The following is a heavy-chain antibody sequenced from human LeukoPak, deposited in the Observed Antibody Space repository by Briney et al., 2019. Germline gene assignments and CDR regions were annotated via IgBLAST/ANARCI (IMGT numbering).Heavy chain of an antibody. CDR2: IYYSGST. V-gene: IGHV4-31*03. J-gene: IGHJ4*02. CDR1: GGSISSGGYY. Sequence: SETLSLTCTVSGGSISSGGYYWSWIRQHPGTGLEWIGYIYYSGSTYYNPSLKSRVTISVDTSKNQFSLKLSSVTAADTAVYYCARAQENIVVVTTSHYFDYWGQGTLVTVSS. D-gene: IGHD2-21*02. CDR3: ARAQENIVVVTTSHYFDY.